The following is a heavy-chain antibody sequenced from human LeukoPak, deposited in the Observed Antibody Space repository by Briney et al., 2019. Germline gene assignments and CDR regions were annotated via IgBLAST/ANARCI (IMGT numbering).Heavy chain of an antibody. CDR2: IGKDGSEK. Sequence: GGSLRLSCAASGFAFPNYWMVWVRQAPGKGLEWVASIGKDGSEKSYVDSVKGRFTISRDNARNSLYLQMSSLRVEDTAVYYCTRDIVYLQLEYWGQGALVTVSS. V-gene: IGHV3-7*01. CDR3: TRDIVYLQLEY. D-gene: IGHD2-15*01. J-gene: IGHJ4*02. CDR1: GFAFPNYW.